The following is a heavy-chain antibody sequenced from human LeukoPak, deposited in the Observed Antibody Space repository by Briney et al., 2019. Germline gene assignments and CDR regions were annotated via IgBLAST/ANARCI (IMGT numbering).Heavy chain of an antibody. CDR1: GFSFSAYW. J-gene: IGHJ4*02. CDR3: VDV. Sequence: GGSLRLSCAASGFSFSAYWMTWVRQAPGTGLEWVADINPAGSETYYVDLVKGRFSISRDNAKNLVYLQMNSLHCARFGYVAAVDVWGQGTPVTVSS. CDR2: INPAGSET. D-gene: IGHD2-15*01. V-gene: IGHV3-7*01.